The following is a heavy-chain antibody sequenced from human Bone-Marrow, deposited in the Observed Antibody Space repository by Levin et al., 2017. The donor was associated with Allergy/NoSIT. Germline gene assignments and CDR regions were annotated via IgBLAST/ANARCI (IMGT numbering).Heavy chain of an antibody. V-gene: IGHV4-4*07. CDR3: ARGGRSNCDNESCYSRNAFNI. CDR2: FYTSDDT. Sequence: SQTLSLTCTVSGDSVSSPYWNWIRQPAGKGLEWVGRFYTSDDTNYNPSLTSRVTMSFDTSKNHFSLTFTSVTAADTAVYYCARGGRSNCDNESCYSRNAFNIWGRGTMVTVSS. D-gene: IGHD2-21*01. J-gene: IGHJ3*02. CDR1: GDSVSSPY.